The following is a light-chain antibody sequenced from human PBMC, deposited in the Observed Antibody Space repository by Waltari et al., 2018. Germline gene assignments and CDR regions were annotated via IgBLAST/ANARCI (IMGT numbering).Light chain of an antibody. CDR1: QSISSW. CDR3: QQYNSYPWT. V-gene: IGKV1-5*01. CDR2: DAS. J-gene: IGKJ1*01. Sequence: DIQMTQSPSTLSASVGYRVPITCRASQSISSWLAWYQQKPGKAPKLLIYDASSLESGVPSRFSGSGSGTEFTLTISSLQPDDFATYYCQQYNSYPWTFGQGTKVEIK.